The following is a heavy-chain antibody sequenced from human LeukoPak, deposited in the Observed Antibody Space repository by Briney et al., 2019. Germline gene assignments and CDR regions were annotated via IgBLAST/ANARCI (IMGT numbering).Heavy chain of an antibody. Sequence: ASVKVSCKTSGYTFSSYAMHWVRQAPGQRLEWMGCINGDDGNTQYSQKFQGRVTMTEDTSTDTAYMELSSLRSEDTAVYYCATDPAYGSGSYYTDYWGQGTLVTVSS. J-gene: IGHJ4*02. V-gene: IGHV1-3*01. D-gene: IGHD3-10*01. CDR1: GYTFSSYA. CDR2: INGDDGNT. CDR3: ATDPAYGSGSYYTDY.